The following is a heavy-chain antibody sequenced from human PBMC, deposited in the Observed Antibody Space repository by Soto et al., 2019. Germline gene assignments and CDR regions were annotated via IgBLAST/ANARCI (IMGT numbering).Heavy chain of an antibody. CDR1: GFTFSSYG. D-gene: IGHD3-10*01. CDR2: IWYDGSNK. Sequence: GGSLRLSCAASGFTFSSYGMHWVRQAPGKGLEWVAVIWYDGSNKYYADSVKGRFTISRDNSKNTLYLQMNSLRAEDTAVYYCARERLWFGELPQGYYGMDVWGQGTTVTVSS. J-gene: IGHJ6*02. CDR3: ARERLWFGELPQGYYGMDV. V-gene: IGHV3-33*01.